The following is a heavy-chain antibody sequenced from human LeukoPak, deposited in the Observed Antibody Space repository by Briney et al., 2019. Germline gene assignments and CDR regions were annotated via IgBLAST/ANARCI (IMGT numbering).Heavy chain of an antibody. V-gene: IGHV1-2*02. CDR2: INPNSGGT. Sequence: ASVKVSCKASGYTFTGYYMHWVRQAPGQGLEWMGWINPNSGGTNYAQKFQGRVTMTRDTSISTAYMELSRLRSDDTAVYYFARALVPAAIGWFDPWGQGTLVTVSS. D-gene: IGHD2-2*01. CDR3: ARALVPAAIGWFDP. CDR1: GYTFTGYY. J-gene: IGHJ5*02.